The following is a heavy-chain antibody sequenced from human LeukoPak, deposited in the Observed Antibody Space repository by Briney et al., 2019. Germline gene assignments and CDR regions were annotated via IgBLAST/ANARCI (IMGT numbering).Heavy chain of an antibody. D-gene: IGHD3-10*01. J-gene: IGHJ6*02. CDR3: ARGGTMGRSYYYYGMDV. CDR2: INHSGST. V-gene: IGHV4-34*01. Sequence: SETLSLTCAVYGGSFSGYYWSWIRQPPGKGLEWTGEINHSGSTNYNPSLKSRVTISVDTSKNQFPLKLSSVTAADTAVYYCARGGTMGRSYYYYGMDVWGQGTTVTVSS. CDR1: GGSFSGYY.